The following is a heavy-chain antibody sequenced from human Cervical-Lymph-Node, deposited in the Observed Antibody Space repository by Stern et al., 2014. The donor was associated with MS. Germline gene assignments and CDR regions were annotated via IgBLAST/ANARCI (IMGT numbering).Heavy chain of an antibody. J-gene: IGHJ4*02. Sequence: VHLVESGAEVKKPGASVKVSCKASGYTFTSYGISWVRQAPGQGLEWMGWISAYNGNTNYAQKLQGRVTMTTDTSTSTAHMELRSLRSDDTAVYYCARDKVVVVAATPMGYWGQGTLVTVSS. CDR2: ISAYNGNT. CDR3: ARDKVVVVAATPMGY. CDR1: GYTFTSYG. D-gene: IGHD2-15*01. V-gene: IGHV1-18*01.